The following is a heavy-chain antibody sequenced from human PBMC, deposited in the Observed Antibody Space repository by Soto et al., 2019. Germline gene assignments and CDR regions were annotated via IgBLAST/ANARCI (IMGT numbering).Heavy chain of an antibody. Sequence: EVQFLXSGGGVVRPGGSLXXSCVASGLSFDNYAMTWVRQSPGKGLEWLACITGNGAVTSYTDSVRGRFXISXXXXXXXXXXQMDSLRADDTAVYYCGKDPNGDYFGTFDFWGQXTTVTVSS. CDR3: GKDPNGDYFGTFDF. V-gene: IGHV3-23*01. D-gene: IGHD4-17*01. CDR1: GLSFDNYA. J-gene: IGHJ3*01. CDR2: ITGNGAVT.